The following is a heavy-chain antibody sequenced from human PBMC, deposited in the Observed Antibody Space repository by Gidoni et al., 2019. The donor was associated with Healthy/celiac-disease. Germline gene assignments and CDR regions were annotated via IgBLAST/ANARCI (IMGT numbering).Heavy chain of an antibody. CDR2: IYYSAST. V-gene: IGHV4-39*01. J-gene: IGHJ4*02. D-gene: IGHD6-19*01. CDR1: GGSISSSSYY. CDR3: ARQYSSGSNY. Sequence: LHLHESRPGLVKPSQTLSLTCTVSGGSISSSSYYWGLIRPPPGKGLEWIGSIYYSASTYYNPSLKSRVTISVDTSKNQFSLKLSSVTAADTAVYYCARQYSSGSNYWGQGTLVNVSS.